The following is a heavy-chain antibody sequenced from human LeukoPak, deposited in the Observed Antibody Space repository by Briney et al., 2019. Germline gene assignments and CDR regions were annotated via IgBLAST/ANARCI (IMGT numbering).Heavy chain of an antibody. CDR1: GGSISSSSYY. V-gene: IGHV4-39*01. CDR2: IYYSGST. Sequence: SETLSLTCTVSGGSISSSSYYWGWIRQPPGKGLEWIGSIYYSGSTYYNPSLKSRVTIPVDTSKNQFSLKLSSVTAADTAVYYCARQSYYYDSSGYFSLPDWFDPWGQGTLVTVSS. D-gene: IGHD3-22*01. J-gene: IGHJ5*02. CDR3: ARQSYYYDSSGYFSLPDWFDP.